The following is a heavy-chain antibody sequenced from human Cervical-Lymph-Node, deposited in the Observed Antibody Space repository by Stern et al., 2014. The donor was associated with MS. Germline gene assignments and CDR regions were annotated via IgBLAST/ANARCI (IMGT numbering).Heavy chain of an antibody. CDR2: INPRDGSA. CDR3: AGGHTFDY. CDR1: GYTFTNYY. J-gene: IGHJ4*02. Sequence: DQLVESGAEVKKPGASVRVSCKASGYTFTNYYLHWVRQAPGQGLEWVGIINPRDGSASYAQKFQGRVIMTMERPTSTVYMEMSSLRSDDTAVYFCAGGHTFDYWGQGTLVTVSS. V-gene: IGHV1-46*01.